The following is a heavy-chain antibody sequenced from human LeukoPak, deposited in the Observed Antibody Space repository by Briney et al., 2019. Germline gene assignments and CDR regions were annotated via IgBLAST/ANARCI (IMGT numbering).Heavy chain of an antibody. Sequence: SETLSLTCTVSGGSITTSTYFWGWIRQPPGKGLEWIGTIHYSGSTYYDPSLKSRVTISIDTSKNQFSLKLSSVTAADTAVYYCARVALLRRFDPWGQGTLVIVSS. CDR3: ARVALLRRFDP. V-gene: IGHV4-39*07. CDR2: IHYSGST. J-gene: IGHJ5*02. CDR1: GGSITTSTYF.